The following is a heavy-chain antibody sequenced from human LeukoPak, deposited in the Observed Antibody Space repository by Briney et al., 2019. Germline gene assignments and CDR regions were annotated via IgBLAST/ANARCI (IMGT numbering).Heavy chain of an antibody. V-gene: IGHV3-23*01. CDR1: GFAFKDYA. CDR2: MTGSSGST. Sequence: GGSLRLSCAASGFAFKDYAMSWVRQAPGTGLEWVSSMTGSSGSTYYADSVKGRFTISRDNSKNILFLQMNSLRADDTAIYYCARSSTNMVLYYFDFWGQGTLVPVSS. CDR3: ARSSTNMVLYYFDF. D-gene: IGHD3-10*01. J-gene: IGHJ4*02.